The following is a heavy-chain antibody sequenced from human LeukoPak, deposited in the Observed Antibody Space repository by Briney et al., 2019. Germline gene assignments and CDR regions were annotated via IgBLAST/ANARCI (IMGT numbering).Heavy chain of an antibody. D-gene: IGHD3-16*01. V-gene: IGHV4-59*01. CDR2: IHHSGRS. Sequence: SETLSLTCAVSGGSINSDDWSWIRRPPGKGLEWIGHIHHSGRSNYNPSLVSRVTLSVDMSRNQFSLRLSSVTAADTAIYYCAREARAYPDYWGQGTLVTVSS. CDR1: GGSINSDD. J-gene: IGHJ4*02. CDR3: AREARAYPDY.